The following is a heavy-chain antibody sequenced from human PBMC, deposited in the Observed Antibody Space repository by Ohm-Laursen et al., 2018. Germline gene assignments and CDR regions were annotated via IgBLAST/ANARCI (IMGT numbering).Heavy chain of an antibody. Sequence: GSLRLSCAASGFTFSDYYMSWIRQAPGKGLEWVSYTSSTGNTIFYAESVKGRFTISRDNAKNSLYLQMNSLRAEDTAVYYCAGDRNSNTWSYYWGQGTLVTVS. CDR1: GFTFSDYY. CDR3: AGDRNSNTWSYY. J-gene: IGHJ4*02. CDR2: TSSTGNTI. D-gene: IGHD6-13*01. V-gene: IGHV3-11*04.